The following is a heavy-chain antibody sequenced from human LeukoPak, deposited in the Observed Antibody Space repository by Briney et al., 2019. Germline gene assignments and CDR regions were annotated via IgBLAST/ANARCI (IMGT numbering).Heavy chain of an antibody. CDR1: GYSFTNYW. D-gene: IGHD3-10*01. CDR3: ARNMLRGDFSLDY. V-gene: IGHV5-51*01. CDR2: IYPGDSDT. J-gene: IGHJ4*02. Sequence: GESLKISCKVSGYSFTNYWIGWVRQMPGKGLGWMGIIYPGDSDTRYSPSFRGHVTISADKSITTAYLQWNSLRASDTAIYYCARNMLRGDFSLDYWGQGTLVTVSS.